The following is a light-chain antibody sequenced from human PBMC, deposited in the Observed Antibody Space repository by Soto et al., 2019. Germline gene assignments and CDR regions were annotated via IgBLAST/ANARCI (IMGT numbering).Light chain of an antibody. CDR2: KAS. Sequence: DVQMTQSPSTLSASVGDRVIVTCRASQSISSLLAWYQQKPGKAPKLLIYKASSLESGVPSRFSGSGSGTEFTLTISSLQPDDFATYYCQHYNTYSTFGQGTKVDIK. J-gene: IGKJ1*01. CDR1: QSISSL. V-gene: IGKV1-5*03. CDR3: QHYNTYST.